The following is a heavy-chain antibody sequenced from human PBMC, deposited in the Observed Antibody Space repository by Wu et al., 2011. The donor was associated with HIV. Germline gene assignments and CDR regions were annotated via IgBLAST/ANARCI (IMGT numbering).Heavy chain of an antibody. V-gene: IGHV4-59*11. CDR1: GGSTSSHY. Sequence: QVQLQESGPGLVKPSETLSLTCTVSGGSTSSHYWSWIRQPPGKGLEWIGYIYYSGSTNYNPSLKSRVTISLDTSKNQFSLELSSVTAADTAVYYCARGYFDSGGYSKRYSYYYMDVWGRGTTVTVSS. CDR2: IYYSGST. CDR3: ARGYFDSGGYSKRYSYYYMDV. D-gene: IGHD3-22*01. J-gene: IGHJ6*03.